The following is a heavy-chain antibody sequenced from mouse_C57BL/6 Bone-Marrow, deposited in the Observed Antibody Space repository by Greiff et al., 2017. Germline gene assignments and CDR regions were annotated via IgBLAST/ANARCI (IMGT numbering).Heavy chain of an antibody. CDR2: IDPEIGDT. J-gene: IGHJ2*01. V-gene: IGHV14-4*01. CDR3: SSFDGHYFDF. CDR1: GFNIKDDY. Sequence: EVQLQESGAELVRPGASVKLSCTASGFNIKDDYIHWVKQRPEQGLEWIGWIDPEIGDTEYASKFQGKATITSDTSSNTAYLQLSSLTSEDTAVDYCSSFDGHYFDFWGQGTPRPVAS. D-gene: IGHD2-3*01.